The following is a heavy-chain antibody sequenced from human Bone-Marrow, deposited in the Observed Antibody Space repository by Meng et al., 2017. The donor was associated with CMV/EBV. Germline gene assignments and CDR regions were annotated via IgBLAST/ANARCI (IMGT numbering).Heavy chain of an antibody. CDR1: GYTFTSYD. CDR2: MNPNSGNT. V-gene: IGHV1-8*01. Sequence: QVQLVQSGAEVKKPGASVKVSCKASGYTFTSYDINSVRQAAGQGLEWMGWMNPNSGNTDYAQKFQGRVTMTRNISKSTAYMDLSSLRSEDTAVYYCATGVADFEYRGQGTLVTVSS. J-gene: IGHJ4*02. D-gene: IGHD6-19*01. CDR3: ATGVADFEY.